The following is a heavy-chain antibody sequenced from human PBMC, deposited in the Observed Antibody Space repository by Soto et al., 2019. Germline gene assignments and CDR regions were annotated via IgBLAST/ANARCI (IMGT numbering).Heavy chain of an antibody. CDR1: GDPLSSGDCY. Sequence: QGERQESGPGLVKVAQTLSLTCTVSGDPLSSGDCYWSWIREHPGRGLEWIGDIHYSGRTYYNPSLKSRVIMSVDTSENQFSLRLSSVTAADTAVYFCARDESGRSSVDTWFDPWGQGTQVTVSS. CDR2: IHYSGRT. V-gene: IGHV4-31*03. CDR3: ARDESGRSSVDTWFDP. J-gene: IGHJ5*02. D-gene: IGHD6-6*01.